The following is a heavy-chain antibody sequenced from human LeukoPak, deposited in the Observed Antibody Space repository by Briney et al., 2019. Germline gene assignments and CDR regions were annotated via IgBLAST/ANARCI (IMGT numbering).Heavy chain of an antibody. CDR1: GFSFNTYA. J-gene: IGHJ4*02. V-gene: IGHV3-30-3*01. Sequence: PGRSLRLSCAASGFSFNTYAVHWVRQAPGKGLEWVALISYDGSNKYYADSVKGRFTISRDNSRNTLYLQMNSLRTEDTAVYYRARDFYETSGYYYWGQGTLVTVSS. CDR2: ISYDGSNK. CDR3: ARDFYETSGYYY. D-gene: IGHD3-22*01.